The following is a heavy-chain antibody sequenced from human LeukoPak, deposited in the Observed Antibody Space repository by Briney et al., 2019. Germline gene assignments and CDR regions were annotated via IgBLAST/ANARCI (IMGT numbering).Heavy chain of an antibody. CDR1: GYTFTSYA. CDR2: INTNTGNP. D-gene: IGHD3-22*01. J-gene: IGHJ4*02. V-gene: IGHV7-4-1*02. Sequence: ASVKVSCKASGYTFTSYAMNWVRQAPGHGLEWMGWINTNTGNPTYAQGFTGRFVFSLDTSVSTAYLQISSLKAEDTAVYYCARVGLELYYYDSSGYYNFDYWGQGTLVTVSS. CDR3: ARVGLELYYYDSSGYYNFDY.